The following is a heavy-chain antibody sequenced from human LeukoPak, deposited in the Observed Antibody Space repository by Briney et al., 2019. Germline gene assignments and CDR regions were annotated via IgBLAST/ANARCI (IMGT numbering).Heavy chain of an antibody. V-gene: IGHV1-24*01. D-gene: IGHD5-12*01. Sequence: ASVKVSCKLSVYNLTELSMLWVRQAPGKGLEWMERFDPEDGETTYAQKFQGRVTMTEDTSTDTAYMELSSLRSEDTAVYYCATDRGYSGYDAFDIWGQGTMVTVSS. J-gene: IGHJ3*02. CDR1: VYNLTELS. CDR3: ATDRGYSGYDAFDI. CDR2: FDPEDGET.